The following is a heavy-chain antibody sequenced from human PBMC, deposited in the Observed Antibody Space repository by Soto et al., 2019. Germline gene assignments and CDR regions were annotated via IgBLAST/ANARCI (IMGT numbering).Heavy chain of an antibody. V-gene: IGHV3-33*01. Sequence: QMNRVESGGGVDQPGRSLTLSCVASGFTFTSYGIHWVRQAPGKGLEWVAVIWYDGSNKYYGDSVKGRFSISRDNSKNTVYLQMNSLRAEDTAVYYCARDRRFLEWLDYWGQGTLVSVSS. CDR3: ARDRRFLEWLDY. CDR1: GFTFTSYG. J-gene: IGHJ4*02. D-gene: IGHD3-3*01. CDR2: IWYDGSNK.